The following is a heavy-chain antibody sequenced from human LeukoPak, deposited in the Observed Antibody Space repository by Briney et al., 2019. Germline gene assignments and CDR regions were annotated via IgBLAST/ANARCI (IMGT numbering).Heavy chain of an antibody. CDR2: MSYVGIT. Sequence: PSETLSLTCTVSGDSISSTTYWWGWIRQSPGKGLEWIGSMSYVGITSYNPSLKSRVTISVDTSKNQFSLMLSFVTAADTAVYYCTRLPLDYSLDHWGQGTPVSVSS. J-gene: IGHJ4*02. D-gene: IGHD4-11*01. V-gene: IGHV4-39*01. CDR3: TRLPLDYSLDH. CDR1: GDSISSTTYW.